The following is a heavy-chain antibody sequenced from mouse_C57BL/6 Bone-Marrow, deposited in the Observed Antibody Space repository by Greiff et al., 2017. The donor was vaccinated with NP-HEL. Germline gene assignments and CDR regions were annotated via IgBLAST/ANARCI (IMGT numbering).Heavy chain of an antibody. Sequence: EVQLVESGGDLVKPGGSLKLSCAASGFTFSSYGMSWVRQTPDKRLEWVATISSGGSYTSYPDSVKGRFTISRDNAKNTLYLQMSSLKSEDTAMYYCARHGCYYGSSFDYWGQGTTLTVSS. D-gene: IGHD1-1*01. V-gene: IGHV5-6*01. J-gene: IGHJ2*01. CDR3: ARHGCYYGSSFDY. CDR2: ISSGGSYT. CDR1: GFTFSSYG.